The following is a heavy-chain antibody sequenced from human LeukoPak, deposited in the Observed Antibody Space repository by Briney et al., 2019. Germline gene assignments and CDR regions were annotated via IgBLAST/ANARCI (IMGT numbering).Heavy chain of an antibody. J-gene: IGHJ3*02. D-gene: IGHD3/OR15-3a*01. CDR2: INPHRGGT. Sequence: QRHEWMGWINPHRGGTNYAQKFQGRVTMTRETSISTAYMELSRLRSDDTAVYYCARSRGQYDAFDIWGQGTMVTVSS. V-gene: IGHV1-2*02. CDR3: ARSRGQYDAFDI.